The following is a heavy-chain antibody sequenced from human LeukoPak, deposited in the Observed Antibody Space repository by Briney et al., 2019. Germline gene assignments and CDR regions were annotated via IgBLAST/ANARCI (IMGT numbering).Heavy chain of an antibody. CDR2: IIPIFGTA. V-gene: IGHV1-69*13. D-gene: IGHD3-16*02. CDR1: GYTFTSYG. J-gene: IGHJ4*02. Sequence: ASVKVSCKASGYTFTSYGISWVRQAPGQGLEWMGGIIPIFGTANYAQKFQGRVTITADESTSTAYMELSSLRSEDTAVYYCAREGRLRLGELSFDTEAYWGQGTLVTVSS. CDR3: AREGRLRLGELSFDTEAY.